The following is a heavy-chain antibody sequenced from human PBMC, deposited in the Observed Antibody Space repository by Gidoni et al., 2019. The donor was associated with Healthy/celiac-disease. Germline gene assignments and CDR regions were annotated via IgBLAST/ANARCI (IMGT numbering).Heavy chain of an antibody. V-gene: IGHV3-9*01. D-gene: IGHD1-26*01. CDR1: GFTFDDYA. CDR2: ISWNSGSI. J-gene: IGHJ3*02. CDR3: AKDTYPRKWERGDAFDI. Sequence: EVQLVESGGGLVQHGRSMRLSCAASGFTFDDYAMHWVRQAPGKGLEWVSGISWNSGSIGYADSVKGRFTISRDNAKNSLYLQMNSLRAEDTALYYCAKDTYPRKWERGDAFDIWGQGTMVTVSS.